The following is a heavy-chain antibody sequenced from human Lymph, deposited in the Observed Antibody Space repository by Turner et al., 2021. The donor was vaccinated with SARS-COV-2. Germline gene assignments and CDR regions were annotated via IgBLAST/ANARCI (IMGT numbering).Heavy chain of an antibody. D-gene: IGHD2-8*01. CDR1: GGPITSGDYY. J-gene: IGHJ4*02. CDR3: ARVVVLRRAYFDY. V-gene: IGHV4-30-4*01. CDR2: IYYSGST. Sequence: QVQLQESGPELVKPSQTLSLTCTVSGGPITSGDYYWGWIGQPPGKVLEWIGYIYYSGSTFNNPSLKSRVTISVDTSKNQFSLKLSSVTAADTAVYYCARVVVLRRAYFDYWGQGTLVTVSS.